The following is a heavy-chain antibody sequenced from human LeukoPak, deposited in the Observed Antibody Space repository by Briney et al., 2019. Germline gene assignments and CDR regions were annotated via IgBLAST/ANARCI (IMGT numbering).Heavy chain of an antibody. J-gene: IGHJ4*02. D-gene: IGHD6-19*01. Sequence: SETLSLTCTVSGGSISSSSYYWGWIRQPPGKGLEWIGSIYYSGSTYYNPSLKSRVTISVDTSKNQFSLKLSSVTAADTAVYYCARGTLYSGWSYYFDYWGQGSQVTVSS. CDR1: GGSISSSSYY. V-gene: IGHV4-39*01. CDR2: IYYSGST. CDR3: ARGTLYSGWSYYFDY.